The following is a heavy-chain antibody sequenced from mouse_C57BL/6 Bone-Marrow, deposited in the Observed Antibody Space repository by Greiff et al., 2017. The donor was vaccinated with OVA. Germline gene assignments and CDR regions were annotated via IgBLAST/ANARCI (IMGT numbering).Heavy chain of an antibody. D-gene: IGHD3-2*02. V-gene: IGHV3-6*01. CDR1: GYSITSGYY. Sequence: VQLKESGPGLVKPSQSLSLTCSVTGYSITSGYYWNWIRQFPGNKLEWMGYISYDGSNNYNPSLKNRISITRDTSKNQFFLKLNSVTTEDTATYYCATDSSGWAYWGQGTLVTVSA. CDR2: ISYDGSN. CDR3: ATDSSGWAY. J-gene: IGHJ3*01.